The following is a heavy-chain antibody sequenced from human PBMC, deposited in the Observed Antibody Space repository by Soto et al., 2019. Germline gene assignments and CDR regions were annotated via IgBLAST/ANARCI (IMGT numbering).Heavy chain of an antibody. CDR1: GFTVSSNY. Sequence: GSLRLSCAASGFTVSSNYMSWVRQAPGKGLEWVSVIYSGGSTYYADSVKGRFTISRDNSKNTLYPQMNSLRTEDTAVYYCARGFPMVRGVIITDYWGQGTLVTVSS. CDR2: IYSGGST. V-gene: IGHV3-53*01. D-gene: IGHD3-10*01. CDR3: ARGFPMVRGVIITDY. J-gene: IGHJ4*02.